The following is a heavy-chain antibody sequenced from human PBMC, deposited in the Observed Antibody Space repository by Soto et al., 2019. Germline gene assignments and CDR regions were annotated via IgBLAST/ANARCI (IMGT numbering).Heavy chain of an antibody. J-gene: IGHJ4*02. CDR1: GFTFPDYT. V-gene: IGHV3-9*01. CDR3: AKGLYYYQTSGYPHY. Sequence: EVQLVESGGGLVQPGRSLRLSCAASGFTFPDYTMHWVRQAPGKGLEWVSGISWNSGSIDYADSVKGRFIISRDDAKNCLYLRMNSLRAEDTAFYYCAKGLYYYQTSGYPHYWGQGTLVTVSS. CDR2: ISWNSGSI. D-gene: IGHD3-22*01.